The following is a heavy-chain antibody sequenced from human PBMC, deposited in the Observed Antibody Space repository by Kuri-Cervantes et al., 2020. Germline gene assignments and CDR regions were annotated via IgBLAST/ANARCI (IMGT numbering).Heavy chain of an antibody. CDR1: GYTFTSYD. V-gene: IGHV1-8*01. CDR3: AREGITIFGVVSPTNYYYYGMDV. D-gene: IGHD3-3*01. Sequence: ASVKVSCKASGYTFTSYDINWVRQATGQGLEWMGWMNPNSGNTGYAQKFQGRVTMTRDTSTSTVYMELSSLRSEDTAVYYCAREGITIFGVVSPTNYYYYGMDVWGQGNTVNGAS. CDR2: MNPNSGNT. J-gene: IGHJ6*01.